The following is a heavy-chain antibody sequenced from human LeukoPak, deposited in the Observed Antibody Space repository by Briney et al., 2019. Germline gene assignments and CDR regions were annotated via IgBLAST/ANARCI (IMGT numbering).Heavy chain of an antibody. CDR1: GYTFTSYG. V-gene: IGHV1-18*01. Sequence: GASVKVSCKASGYTFTSYGISWVRQAPGQGLEWMGWISAYNGNTNYAQKLQGRVTMTTDTSTSTVYMELRSLRSDDTAVYYCARSGTNYYDSYDYWGQGTLVTVSS. D-gene: IGHD3-22*01. CDR2: ISAYNGNT. CDR3: ARSGTNYYDSYDY. J-gene: IGHJ4*02.